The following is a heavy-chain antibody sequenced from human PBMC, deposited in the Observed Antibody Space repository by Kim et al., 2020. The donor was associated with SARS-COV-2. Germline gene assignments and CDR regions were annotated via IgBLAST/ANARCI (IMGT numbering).Heavy chain of an antibody. CDR3: ARVDIVATWANFNYYYGMDV. CDR2: INHSGST. V-gene: IGHV4-34*01. Sequence: SETLSLTCAVYGGSFSCYYWSWIRQPPGKGLEWIGEINHSGSTNYNPSLKSRVTISVDTSKNQFSLKLSSVTAADTAVYYCARVDIVATWANFNYYYGMDVWGQGTTVTVSS. J-gene: IGHJ6*02. CDR1: GGSFSCYY. D-gene: IGHD5-12*01.